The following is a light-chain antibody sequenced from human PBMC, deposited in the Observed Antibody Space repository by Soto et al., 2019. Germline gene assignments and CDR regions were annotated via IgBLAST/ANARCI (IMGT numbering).Light chain of an antibody. CDR3: SSYAGTHIV. J-gene: IGLJ1*01. CDR2: DVN. CDR1: SSDVGAYDY. V-gene: IGLV2-8*01. Sequence: QSALTQPPSASGSPGQSVAISCTGTSSDVGAYDYVSWYQQHPGKGPKLLMYDVNKRPSGVPDRFSGSKSGNTASLTVTGLQAEDEADYYCSSYAGTHIVFGTGTKLPS.